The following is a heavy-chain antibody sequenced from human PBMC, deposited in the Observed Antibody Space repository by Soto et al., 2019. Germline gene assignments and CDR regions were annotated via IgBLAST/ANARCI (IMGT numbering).Heavy chain of an antibody. V-gene: IGHV1-2*04. CDR1: GYTFTGYY. J-gene: IGHJ6*03. D-gene: IGHD6-13*01. Sequence: VASVKVSCKASGYTFTGYYMHWVRQAPGQGLEWMGWINPNSGGTNYAQKFQGWVTTTRDTSISTAYMELSRLRSDDTAVYYCARSPTGIAAAGTNYYYYYYMDVWGKGTTVTVSS. CDR3: ARSPTGIAAAGTNYYYYYYMDV. CDR2: INPNSGGT.